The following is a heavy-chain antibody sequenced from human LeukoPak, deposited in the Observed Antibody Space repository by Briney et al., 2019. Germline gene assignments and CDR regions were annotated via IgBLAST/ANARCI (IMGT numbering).Heavy chain of an antibody. CDR3: ARAVAYYYVSGNYYPGAFDV. V-gene: IGHV3-53*01. J-gene: IGHJ3*01. Sequence: GRSLRLSCTASGFSVSSNFMSWVRQAPGKGLEWVSVLYSGANTYYADAVKGRFTISRDNSKNTLYLQMNSLRADDTAVYYCARAVAYYYVSGNYYPGAFDVWGQGTMVTVSS. CDR2: LYSGANT. D-gene: IGHD3-10*01. CDR1: GFSVSSNF.